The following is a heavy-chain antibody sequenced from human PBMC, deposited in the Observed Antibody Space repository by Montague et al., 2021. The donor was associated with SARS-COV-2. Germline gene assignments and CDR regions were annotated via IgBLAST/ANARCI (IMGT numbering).Heavy chain of an antibody. CDR3: AREAGGDRGVLGPLLYHGMDV. CDR1: GLSVTTNY. CDR2: MFRGGAK. Sequence: SLRPSCAAAGLSVTTNYMSWVRQAPGKRLEWVSLMFRGGAKYYADSVKGRFSISRDESKNTLYLEMNSLRDEDTAVYYCAREAGGDRGVLGPLLYHGMDVWGQGTTVIVSS. D-gene: IGHD3-10*01. J-gene: IGHJ6*02. V-gene: IGHV3-66*02.